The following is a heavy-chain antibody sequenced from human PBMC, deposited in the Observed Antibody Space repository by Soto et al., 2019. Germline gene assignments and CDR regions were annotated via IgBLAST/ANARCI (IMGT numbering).Heavy chain of an antibody. V-gene: IGHV1-18*01. CDR2: ISAYNGNT. D-gene: IGHD6-19*01. Sequence: ASVKVSFKASGGTFSSYAISWVLQAPGQGLECMGWISAYNGNTNYAQKLQGRVTMTTDTSTSTAYMELRSLRSDDTAVYYCARDFPSGWYALDYWGQGTLVTVSS. CDR3: ARDFPSGWYALDY. CDR1: GGTFSSYA. J-gene: IGHJ4*02.